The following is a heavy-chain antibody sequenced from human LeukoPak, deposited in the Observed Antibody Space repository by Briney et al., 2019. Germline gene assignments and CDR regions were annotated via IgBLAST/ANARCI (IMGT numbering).Heavy chain of an antibody. Sequence: GGSLRLSCAASGFTFSTYSMNWVRQAPGKGLEWVSFIDSSSRTTFYADSVKGRFTISRDNAKNSLYLQMNSLRAEDTAVYYCASTIAPRYYYDSSGLDYWGQGTLVTVSS. CDR1: GFTFSTYS. CDR2: IDSSSRTT. V-gene: IGHV3-48*04. D-gene: IGHD3-22*01. CDR3: ASTIAPRYYYDSSGLDY. J-gene: IGHJ4*02.